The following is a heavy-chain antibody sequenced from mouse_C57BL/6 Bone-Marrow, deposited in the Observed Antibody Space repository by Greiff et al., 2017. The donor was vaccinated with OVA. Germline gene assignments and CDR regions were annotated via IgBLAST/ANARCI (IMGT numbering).Heavy chain of an antibody. Sequence: EVKVVDSGGGLVKPGGSLKLSCAASGFTFSDYGMHWVRQAPEKGLEWVAYISSGSSTIYYADTVKGRFTISRDNAKNTLFLQMTSLRSEDTAMYYCARFPLFAYWGQGTLVTVSA. J-gene: IGHJ3*01. CDR3: ARFPLFAY. CDR1: GFTFSDYG. V-gene: IGHV5-17*01. CDR2: ISSGSSTI.